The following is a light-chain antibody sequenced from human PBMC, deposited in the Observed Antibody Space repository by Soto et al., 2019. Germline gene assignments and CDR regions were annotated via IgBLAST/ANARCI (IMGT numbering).Light chain of an antibody. CDR1: QNINNY. CDR2: DAS. J-gene: IGKJ5*01. V-gene: IGKV1-33*01. CDR3: EQYENLPT. Sequence: DIQMTQNPSSLSASVGDRVTITFQASQNINNYLNWYQQKPGRAPKLLIYDASNLEAGVPSRFRGSGSGTDFTFTISRLQPEDIATYYCEQYENLPTFGQGTRLEIK.